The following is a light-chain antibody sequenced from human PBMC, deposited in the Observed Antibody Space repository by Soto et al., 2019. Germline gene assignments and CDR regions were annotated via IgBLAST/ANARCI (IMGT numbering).Light chain of an antibody. Sequence: ERVMTQSPATLSVSPGERATLSCRASQSVSSNLAWYQQKPGQATRLLIYGASTRATGIPARFSGSGSGTEFPLTISSLQSEDFAVYSCQQYNNWPPLTFGGGNNVEIK. CDR1: QSVSSN. V-gene: IGKV3-15*01. CDR2: GAS. J-gene: IGKJ4*01. CDR3: QQYNNWPPLT.